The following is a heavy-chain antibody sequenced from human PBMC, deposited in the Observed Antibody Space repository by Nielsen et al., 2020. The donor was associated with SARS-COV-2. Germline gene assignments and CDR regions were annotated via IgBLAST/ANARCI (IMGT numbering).Heavy chain of an antibody. CDR3: ARDRSSWSGYFYYFDY. CDR1: GFTFSSYW. V-gene: IGHV3-7*01. J-gene: IGHJ4*02. Sequence: GESLKISCAASGFTFSSYWMSWVRQAPGKGLEWVANIKQDGSEKYYVDSVKGRFTISRDNAKNSLYQQMNSLRAEDTAVYYCARDRSSWSGYFYYFDYWGQGTLVTVSS. CDR2: IKQDGSEK. D-gene: IGHD3-3*01.